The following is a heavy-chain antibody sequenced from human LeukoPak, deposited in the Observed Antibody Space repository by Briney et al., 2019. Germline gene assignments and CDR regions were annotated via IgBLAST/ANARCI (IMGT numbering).Heavy chain of an antibody. V-gene: IGHV3-43D*03. J-gene: IGHJ4*02. CDR1: GFTFDDYA. CDR2: ITWEGGST. CDR3: AKGAIVGATRPYYFDY. D-gene: IGHD1-26*01. Sequence: GGSLRLSCAASGFTFDDYAMHWVRQAPGKGLEWVSLITWEGGSTSYADSVKGRFTISRDNSKNSLYLQMNSLRAEDTALYYCAKGAIVGATRPYYFDYWGQGTLVTVSS.